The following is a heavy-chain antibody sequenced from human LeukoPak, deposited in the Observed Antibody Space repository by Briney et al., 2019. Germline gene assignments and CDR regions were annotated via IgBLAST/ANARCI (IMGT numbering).Heavy chain of an antibody. Sequence: GASVKVSCKASGYTFTSYGISWVRQAPGQGLEWMGWISAYNGNTNYAQKLQGRVTMTTDTSTSTAYMELRSLRSDDTAVYYCARDAYCTNDVCRYSGRDYWGQGTLVTVSS. CDR2: ISAYNGNT. D-gene: IGHD2-8*01. CDR3: ARDAYCTNDVCRYSGRDY. V-gene: IGHV1-18*01. J-gene: IGHJ4*02. CDR1: GYTFTSYG.